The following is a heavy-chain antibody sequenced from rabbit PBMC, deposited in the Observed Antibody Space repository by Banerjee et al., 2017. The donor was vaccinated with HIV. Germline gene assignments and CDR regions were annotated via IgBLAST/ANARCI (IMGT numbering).Heavy chain of an antibody. J-gene: IGHJ4*01. CDR1: GIDFSSYG. V-gene: IGHV1S47*01. D-gene: IGHD1-1*01. Sequence: ELVESGGGLVQPGESLKLSCKASGIDFSSYGISWVRQAPGKGPEWIAYIYPGFGIRNYANSVKGRFTISSDNAQNTVFLQMTSLTASDTATYFCVRDQGYASSSAFNLWGQGTLVTVS. CDR2: IYPGFGIR. CDR3: VRDQGYASSSAFNL.